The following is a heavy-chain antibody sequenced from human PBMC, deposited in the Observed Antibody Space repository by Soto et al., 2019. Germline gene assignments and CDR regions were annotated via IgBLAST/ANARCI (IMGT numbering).Heavy chain of an antibody. CDR3: AKEGTSGLCYFDY. D-gene: IGHD6-19*01. J-gene: IGHJ4*02. CDR2: ISGSGGSP. V-gene: IGHV3-23*01. CDR1: GFTFSNYA. Sequence: TGGSLRLSCAASGFTFSNYAMNWVRQAPGKGLEWVSTISGSGGSPYYADSVKGRFTISRDNSKNILYMQMNSLRAGDSAIYYCAKEGTSGLCYFDYWGQGTLVTVS.